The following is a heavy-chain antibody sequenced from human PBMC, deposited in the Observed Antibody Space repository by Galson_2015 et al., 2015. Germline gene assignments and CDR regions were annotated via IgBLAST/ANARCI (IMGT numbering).Heavy chain of an antibody. CDR1: RFSFSSYA. CDR2: ISGSGGTT. J-gene: IGHJ4*02. Sequence: SLRLSCAASRFSFSSYAMSWVRQAPGKGLEWVSAISGSGGTTYYADSVKGRFTISRDNSKNTLYLQMNSLRAEDTAVYYCAKASSAKQGYFDYWGQGTLVTVSS. CDR3: AKASSAKQGYFDY. D-gene: IGHD2-2*01. V-gene: IGHV3-23*01.